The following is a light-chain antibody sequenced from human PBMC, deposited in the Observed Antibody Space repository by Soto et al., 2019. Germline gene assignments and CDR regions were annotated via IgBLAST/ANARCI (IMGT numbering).Light chain of an antibody. V-gene: IGKV3-20*01. J-gene: IGKJ2*01. CDR3: QQYGSSPYT. CDR2: GAS. CDR1: QSVSSSY. Sequence: EIVLTQSPGTLSWSPGERATLSCRASQSVSSSYLAWYQQKPGQAPRLLIYGASSRATGIPDRFSGSGSGTDFTLTISRLEREDFAVYYCQQYGSSPYTFGQGTKLEIK.